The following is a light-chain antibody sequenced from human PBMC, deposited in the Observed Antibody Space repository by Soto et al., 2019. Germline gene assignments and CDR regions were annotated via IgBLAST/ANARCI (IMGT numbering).Light chain of an antibody. CDR2: KAS. CDR1: QSISVW. Sequence: DIQMTQSNYTLSASVGDRVTITCRSSQSISVWLAWYQQKAGKAPNLLIYKASRLESGVPSRFSGSGSETEFTLTISGLQPGDSTTYYCQQDNSYSPTFGQGTKVDIK. CDR3: QQDNSYSPT. J-gene: IGKJ1*01. V-gene: IGKV1-5*03.